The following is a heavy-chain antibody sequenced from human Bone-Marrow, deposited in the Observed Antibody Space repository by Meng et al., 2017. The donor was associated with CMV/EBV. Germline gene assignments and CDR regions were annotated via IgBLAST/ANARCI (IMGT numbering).Heavy chain of an antibody. J-gene: IGHJ4*02. CDR3: ARVRHGVHLRYRDFDF. Sequence: GGSLRLSCAASGFTFSSYAMHWVRQAPGKGLEWVAVISYDGSNKYYADSVKGRFTISRDNSKNTLYLQMNSLRAEDTAVYYCARVRHGVHLRYRDFDFWGEGTLVTVSS. CDR1: GFTFSSYA. CDR2: ISYDGSNK. V-gene: IGHV3-30*04. D-gene: IGHD1-1*01.